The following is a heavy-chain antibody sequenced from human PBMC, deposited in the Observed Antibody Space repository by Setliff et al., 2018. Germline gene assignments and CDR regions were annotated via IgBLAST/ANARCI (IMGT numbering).Heavy chain of an antibody. V-gene: IGHV1-18*01. Sequence: ASVKVSCKASGYTFTNYGVSWVRQAPGQGLEWMGWISGYNGKTNYAQKVQGRVTMTTHTSTSTAYMALTSLRSDDTAVYYCARHGDASFYYGILKGHSPPYSFDYWGQGTLVTVSS. D-gene: IGHD3-9*01. CDR1: GYTFTNYG. CDR3: ARHGDASFYYGILKGHSPPYSFDY. J-gene: IGHJ4*02. CDR2: ISGYNGKT.